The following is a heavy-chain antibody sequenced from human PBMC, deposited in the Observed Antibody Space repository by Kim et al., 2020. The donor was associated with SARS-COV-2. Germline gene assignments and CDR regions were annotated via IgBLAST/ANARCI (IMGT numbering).Heavy chain of an antibody. J-gene: IGHJ4*02. CDR3: ARQASYGNDY. CDR2: T. D-gene: IGHD3-10*01. V-gene: IGHV4-59*08. Sequence: TNYNPSLKSRVTITVDTSTNQFSLKLSSVTAADTAVYYCARQASYGNDYWGQGTLVTVSS.